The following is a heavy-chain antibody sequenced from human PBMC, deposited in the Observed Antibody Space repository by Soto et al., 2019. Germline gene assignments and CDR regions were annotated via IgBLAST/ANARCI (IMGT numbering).Heavy chain of an antibody. J-gene: IGHJ4*02. CDR1: GFTFSTYA. CDR3: AKGSSTSRPYFFDY. CDR2: TTGSGGST. D-gene: IGHD2-2*01. Sequence: GGSLRLSCAASGFTFSTYAMSWVRLAPGKGPEWVSATTGSGGSTYYADSVKGRFTISRDNSKNTLYLQMNSLRVEDSAVYYCAKGSSTSRPYFFDYWGQGTLVTVSS. V-gene: IGHV3-23*01.